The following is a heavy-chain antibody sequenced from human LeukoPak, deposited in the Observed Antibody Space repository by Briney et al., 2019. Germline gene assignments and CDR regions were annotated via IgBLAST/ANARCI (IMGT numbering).Heavy chain of an antibody. CDR3: AKGDGSGSYYNVPYFDY. D-gene: IGHD3-10*01. Sequence: GRSLRLSCAASGFTFSSYGMHWVRQAPGKGLEWVAVISYDGSNKYYADSVKGRFTISRGNSKNTLYLQMNSLRAEDTAVYYCAKGDGSGSYYNVPYFDYWGQGTLVTASS. J-gene: IGHJ4*02. CDR1: GFTFSSYG. CDR2: ISYDGSNK. V-gene: IGHV3-30*18.